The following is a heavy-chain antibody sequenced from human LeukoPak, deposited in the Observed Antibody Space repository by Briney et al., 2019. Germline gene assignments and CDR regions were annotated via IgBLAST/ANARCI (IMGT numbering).Heavy chain of an antibody. D-gene: IGHD3-16*01. CDR2: IKHNGDEL. J-gene: IGHJ4*02. CDR3: ARELRTFDS. V-gene: IGHV3-7*01. CDR1: GFTFSSYW. Sequence: GGSLRLSCAASGFTFSSYWMTWVRQAPGKGLEWVANIKHNGDELNYVDSVEDRFTISRDNAKNSLYLHMTDLRAEDTAVYYCARELRTFDSWGQGTLVTVSS.